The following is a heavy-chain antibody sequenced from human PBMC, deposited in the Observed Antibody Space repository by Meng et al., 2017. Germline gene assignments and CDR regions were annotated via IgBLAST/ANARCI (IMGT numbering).Heavy chain of an antibody. V-gene: IGHV2-5*02. CDR3: AHRTVGYSSGWEFDY. CDR2: IYWDDDK. CDR1: GFSLSTSGVG. J-gene: IGHJ4*02. Sequence: QITLKGSVPTLVKPRHTLTLTFTFSGFSLSTSGVGVGWIRQPPGKALEWLVLIYWDDDKRYSPSLKSRLTITKDTSKNQVVLTMTNMDPVDTATYYCAHRTVGYSSGWEFDYWGRGTLVTVSS. D-gene: IGHD6-19*01.